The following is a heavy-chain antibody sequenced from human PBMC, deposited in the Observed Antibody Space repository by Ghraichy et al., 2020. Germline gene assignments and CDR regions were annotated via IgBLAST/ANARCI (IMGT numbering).Heavy chain of an antibody. CDR2: ISAYNGNT. J-gene: IGHJ5*02. CDR1: GYTFTSYG. CDR3: AIIGSRFGELRFWFDP. D-gene: IGHD3-10*01. V-gene: IGHV1-18*01. Sequence: ASVKVSCKASGYTFTSYGISWVRQAPGQGLEWMGWISAYNGNTNYAQKLQGRVTMTTDTSTSTAYMELRSLRSDDTAVYYCAIIGSRFGELRFWFDPWGQGTLVTVSS.